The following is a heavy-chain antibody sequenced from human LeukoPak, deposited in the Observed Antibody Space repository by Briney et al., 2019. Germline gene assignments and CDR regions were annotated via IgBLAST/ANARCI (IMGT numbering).Heavy chain of an antibody. V-gene: IGHV3-23*01. D-gene: IGHD3-10*01. CDR3: AKVGFGELPQERIDY. CDR1: GLTLCSHA. CDR2: FSGRGGST. Sequence: PGGPLRLSCAASGLTLCSHAMRWARHAPGEGVEWVSAFSGRGGSTYYADSVKGRFNISRDKSKNTLYLQMNSLRAEDTAVYYCAKVGFGELPQERIDYWGQGTLVTVSS. J-gene: IGHJ4*02.